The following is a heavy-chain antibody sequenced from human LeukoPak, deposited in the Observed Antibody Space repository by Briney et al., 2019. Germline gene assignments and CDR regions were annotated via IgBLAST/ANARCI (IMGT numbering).Heavy chain of an antibody. Sequence: GFLRLSCAASGFTVSSNYMSWVRQAPGKGLEWVSVIYSGGSTYYADSVKGRFTISRDNSKNTLYLQMNSLRAEDTAVYYCARGGINYPWYFDYWGQGTLVTVSS. J-gene: IGHJ4*02. CDR1: GFTVSSNY. CDR2: IYSGGST. V-gene: IGHV3-53*01. D-gene: IGHD4-11*01. CDR3: ARGGINYPWYFDY.